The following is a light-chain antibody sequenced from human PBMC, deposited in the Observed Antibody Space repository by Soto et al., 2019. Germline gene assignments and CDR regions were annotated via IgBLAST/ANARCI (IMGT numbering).Light chain of an antibody. Sequence: EIVLTQSPATLSLSPGERATLSCRASQSVSSYLAWYQQKPGQAPRLLIYDASNRATDIPARFSGSGSGTDFTLTISSLEPGDFAVYYCQQRSSWPITFGGGTKVEIK. V-gene: IGKV3-11*01. CDR1: QSVSSY. CDR3: QQRSSWPIT. CDR2: DAS. J-gene: IGKJ4*01.